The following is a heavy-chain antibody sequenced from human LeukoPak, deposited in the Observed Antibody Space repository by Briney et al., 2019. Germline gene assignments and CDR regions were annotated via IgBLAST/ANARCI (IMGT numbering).Heavy chain of an antibody. CDR3: ARARITGTTNYFDY. Sequence: SGPALVKPTQTLTLTCTFSGFSLSTSGMRVSWIRQPPGKALEWLARIDWDDDKFYSTSLKTRLTISKDTSKNQVVLTMTNMDPVDTATYYCARARITGTTNYFDYRGQGTLVTVSS. CDR1: GFSLSTSGMR. V-gene: IGHV2-70*04. CDR2: IDWDDDK. D-gene: IGHD1-20*01. J-gene: IGHJ4*02.